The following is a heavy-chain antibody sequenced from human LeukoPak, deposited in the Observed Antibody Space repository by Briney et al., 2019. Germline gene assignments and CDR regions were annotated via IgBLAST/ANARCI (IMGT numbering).Heavy chain of an antibody. V-gene: IGHV3-30*04. J-gene: IGHJ4*02. D-gene: IGHD4/OR15-4a*01. CDR2: ISYDGSNK. CDR3: ARDDSTMADY. CDR1: GFTFSSYA. Sequence: GGSLRLSCAASGFTFSSYAMHWVRQAPGKGLEWVAVISYDGSNKYYADSVKGRFTISRDNSKNTLYLQMNSLRAEGTAVYYCARDDSTMADYWGQGTLVTVSS.